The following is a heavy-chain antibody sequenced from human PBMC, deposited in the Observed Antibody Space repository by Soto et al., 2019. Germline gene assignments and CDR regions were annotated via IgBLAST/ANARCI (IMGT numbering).Heavy chain of an antibody. CDR1: GFTFSSYG. V-gene: IGHV3-30*18. Sequence: GVSLRLSCAASGFTFSSYGMHWVRQAPGKGLEWVAVISYDGSNKYYADSVKGRFTISRDNSKNTLYLQMNSLRAEDTAVYYCAKDFANCGGHCSRFTHWGQGTLVTVSS. CDR2: ISYDGSNK. D-gene: IGHD2-21*02. J-gene: IGHJ1*01. CDR3: AKDFANCGGHCSRFTH.